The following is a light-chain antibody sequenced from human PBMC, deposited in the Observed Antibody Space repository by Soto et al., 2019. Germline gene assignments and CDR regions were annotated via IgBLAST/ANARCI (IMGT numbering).Light chain of an antibody. CDR1: QGISSY. J-gene: IGKJ1*01. CDR2: VAS. Sequence: DIQLTQSPSFLSASVGDRVTITCRASQGISSYLAWYQQKPGKAPKLLIYVASTLQSGVPSRFSGSGSGTEFTLTISSLQPEDVATYYCQQLDNYPRTFGQGTKVDIK. CDR3: QQLDNYPRT. V-gene: IGKV1-9*01.